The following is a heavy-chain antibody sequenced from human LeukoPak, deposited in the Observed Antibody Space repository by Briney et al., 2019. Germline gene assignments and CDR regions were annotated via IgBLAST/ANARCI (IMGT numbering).Heavy chain of an antibody. J-gene: IGHJ5*02. Sequence: PSETLSLTCTVSGGSISSYYWSWIRQPAGKGLEWIGTIFNSGNTHYNPSLKSRVTISVDTSKNQFSLNLSSVTATDTAVYYCARRGYITGYDLTWGQGTLVTVSS. CDR2: IFNSGNT. CDR3: ARRGYITGYDLT. CDR1: GGSISSYY. V-gene: IGHV4-59*05. D-gene: IGHD5-12*01.